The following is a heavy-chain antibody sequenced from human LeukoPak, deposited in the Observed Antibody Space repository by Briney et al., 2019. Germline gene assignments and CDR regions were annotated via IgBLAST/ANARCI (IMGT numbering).Heavy chain of an antibody. Sequence: PSETLSLTCSVSGASISSGSNYWGWIRQPPGKTLEWIGSIYSSGSTYYNPSLKSRVIIIIDTPKNHFSLTLSSVTAADTAVYYCAREDIVPGYYYYMDVWGKGTTVTISS. CDR2: IYSSGST. CDR1: GASISSGSNY. V-gene: IGHV4-39*07. CDR3: AREDIVPGYYYYMDV. J-gene: IGHJ6*03. D-gene: IGHD3-16*02.